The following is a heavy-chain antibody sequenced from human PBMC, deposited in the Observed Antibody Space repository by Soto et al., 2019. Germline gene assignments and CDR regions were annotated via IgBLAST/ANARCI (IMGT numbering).Heavy chain of an antibody. CDR2: LNPDGRRE. Sequence: QLVESGGDLVQPGGSLRLSCSASGFTFSAYWMHWVRQAPGKGLECVAILNPDGRRENYVDSVKGRFTISRDNAQSSLTLQMHSLRAEDTAVYYCARDPEWCAFDLWGQGTMVTVSS. CDR1: GFTFSAYW. J-gene: IGHJ3*01. D-gene: IGHD2-15*01. CDR3: ARDPEWCAFDL. V-gene: IGHV3-7*01.